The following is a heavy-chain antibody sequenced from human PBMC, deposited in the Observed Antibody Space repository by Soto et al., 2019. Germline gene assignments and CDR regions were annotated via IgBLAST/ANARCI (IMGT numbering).Heavy chain of an antibody. Sequence: VGSLRLSCAASGFTFSDYYMTWIRQAPGKGLEWVSYIDNSGTIKYYADSVKGRLTISRDNTKNSLSLQMNSLGAEDTAIYYCARIEGDCSGGSCYSGGFDYWGQGALVTVSS. D-gene: IGHD2-15*01. V-gene: IGHV3-11*01. CDR1: GFTFSDYY. CDR3: ARIEGDCSGGSCYSGGFDY. J-gene: IGHJ4*02. CDR2: IDNSGTIK.